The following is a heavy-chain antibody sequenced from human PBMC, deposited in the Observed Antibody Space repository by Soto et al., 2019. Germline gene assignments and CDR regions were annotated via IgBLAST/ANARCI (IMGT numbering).Heavy chain of an antibody. CDR1: GYTLIELS. V-gene: IGHV1-24*01. J-gene: IGHJ6*02. D-gene: IGHD6-19*01. Sequence: ASVKVSCKVSGYTLIELSMHWVRQAPGKGLEWMGRFDPENGERIYAQKFQGRVTMTEDTSTDTAYMELSSLRSEDTAVYYCATDHQWLGDYYYGMDVWGQGTTVTVAS. CDR2: FDPENGER. CDR3: ATDHQWLGDYYYGMDV.